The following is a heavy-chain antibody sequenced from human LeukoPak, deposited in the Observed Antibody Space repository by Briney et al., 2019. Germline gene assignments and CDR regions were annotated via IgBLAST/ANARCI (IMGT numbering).Heavy chain of an antibody. Sequence: SETLSLTCTVSGVSLSRGGYYWSSIRQHPGKGLEWIGYIYYSGSTYCNTSLRSRVTISVDTSKNQFSLKLSSVTAADTAVYYCARGNIVVVPAARMGHHWFDPWGQGTLVTVSS. CDR3: ARGNIVVVPAARMGHHWFDP. J-gene: IGHJ5*02. D-gene: IGHD2-2*01. V-gene: IGHV4-31*03. CDR1: GVSLSRGGYY. CDR2: IYYSGST.